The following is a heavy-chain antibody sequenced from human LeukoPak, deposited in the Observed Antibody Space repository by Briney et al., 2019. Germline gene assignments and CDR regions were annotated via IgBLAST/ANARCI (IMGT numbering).Heavy chain of an antibody. CDR3: ARDPESRYYDSSGYYPY. CDR1: GFTFDDYA. V-gene: IGHV3-9*01. CDR2: ISWNSGRI. J-gene: IGHJ4*02. Sequence: GRSLRLSCAASGFTFDDYAMHWVRQAPGKGLEWVSGISWNSGRIGYADSVKGRFTISRDNSKNTLYLQMNSLRAEDTAVYYCARDPESRYYDSSGYYPYWGQGTLVTVSS. D-gene: IGHD3-22*01.